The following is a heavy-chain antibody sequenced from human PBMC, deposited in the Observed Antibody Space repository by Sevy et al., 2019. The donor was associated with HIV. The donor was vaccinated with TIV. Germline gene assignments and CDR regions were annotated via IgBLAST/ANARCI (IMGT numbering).Heavy chain of an antibody. J-gene: IGHJ4*02. D-gene: IGHD3-22*01. CDR1: GFTFSSYS. CDR2: ISSSSSTI. V-gene: IGHV3-48*02. CDR3: ARTSGDKVYDSSGYYYVDYFDY. Sequence: GGSPRLSCAASGFTFSSYSMNWVRQAPGKGLEWVSYISSSSSTIYYADSVKGRFTISRDNAKNSLYLQMNSLRDEDTAVYYCARTSGDKVYDSSGYYYVDYFDYWGQGTLVTVSS.